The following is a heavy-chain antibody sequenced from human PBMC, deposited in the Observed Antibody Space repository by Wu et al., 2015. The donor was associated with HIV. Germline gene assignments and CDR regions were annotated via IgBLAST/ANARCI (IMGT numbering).Heavy chain of an antibody. CDR1: GGTFSSRA. J-gene: IGHJ3*01. D-gene: IGHD5-12*01. CDR3: VGPYTGYAYDTFDV. CDR2: IIPIFDRI. Sequence: QVQLVQSGAEMKKPGSSVKVSCKASGGTFSSRAISWVRQAPGQGFEWMGRIIPIFDRIHYKQKFQGRVVITADDATSTVYMELSSLSSDDTAVYYCVGPYTGYAYDTFDVWGQGTLVTASS. V-gene: IGHV1-69*13.